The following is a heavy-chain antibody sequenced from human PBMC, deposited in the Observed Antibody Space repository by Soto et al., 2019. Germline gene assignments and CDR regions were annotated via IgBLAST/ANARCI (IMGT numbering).Heavy chain of an antibody. D-gene: IGHD3-10*01. Sequence: QVQLVQSGAEVKKPGSSVRVSCKASGDTFTCYSINWVRQAPGLGLEWMGRINPILSMSNYAQRVKGRVTMTADKSTSTAYMQLSSLRSEDTPMYYCASSYGTGYRAFDYWGQGALVTVSS. J-gene: IGHJ4*02. CDR3: ASSYGTGYRAFDY. CDR1: GDTFTCYS. V-gene: IGHV1-69*02. CDR2: INPILSMS.